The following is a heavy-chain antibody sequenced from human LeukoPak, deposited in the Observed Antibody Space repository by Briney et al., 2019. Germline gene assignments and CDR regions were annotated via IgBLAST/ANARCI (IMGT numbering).Heavy chain of an antibody. D-gene: IGHD2-21*02. J-gene: IGHJ4*02. V-gene: IGHV3-23*01. CDR2: ISGSGDST. Sequence: GGSLRLSCPASGFSVSSYAMSWVRQAPGKGLEWVSSISGSGDSTYYADSVKGRFTISRDNSKNTLYLQMNSLRVEETAIYYCAKGKTYCGGDCYSYWGQGTPVTVSS. CDR3: AKGKTYCGGDCYSY. CDR1: GFSVSSYA.